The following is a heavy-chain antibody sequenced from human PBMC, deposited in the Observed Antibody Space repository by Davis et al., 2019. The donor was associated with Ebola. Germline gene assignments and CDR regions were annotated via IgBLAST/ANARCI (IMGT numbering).Heavy chain of an antibody. V-gene: IGHV1-69*06. CDR3: ARKAAYFYSFDY. D-gene: IGHD3-16*01. Sequence: SVKVSCKASGGTFSSYAISWVRQAPGQGLEWMGGIIPIFGTANYAQKFQGRVTITADKSTSTAYMELSSLRSEDTAVYYCARKAAYFYSFDYWGQGTLVTVSS. CDR1: GGTFSSYA. CDR2: IIPIFGTA. J-gene: IGHJ4*02.